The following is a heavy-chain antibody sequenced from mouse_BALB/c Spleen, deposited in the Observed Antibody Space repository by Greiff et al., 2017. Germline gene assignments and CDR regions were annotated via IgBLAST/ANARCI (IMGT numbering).Heavy chain of an antibody. V-gene: IGHV1-69*02. Sequence: QVQLKQPGAELVKPGASVKLSCKASGYTFTSYWMHWVKQRPGQGLEWIGEIDPSDSYTNYNQKFKGKATLTVDKSSSTAYMQLSSLTSEDSAVYYCARLTWFAYWGQGTLVTVSA. CDR1: GYTFTSYW. CDR2: IDPSDSYT. CDR3: ARLTWFAY. J-gene: IGHJ3*01.